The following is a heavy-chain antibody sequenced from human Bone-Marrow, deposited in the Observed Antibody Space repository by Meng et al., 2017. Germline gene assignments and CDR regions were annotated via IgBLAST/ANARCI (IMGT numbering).Heavy chain of an antibody. J-gene: IGHJ4*02. CDR3: ARNISSSGYYYGGY. Sequence: SETLSLTCTVSGGSITTYYWSWIRQPAGKGLEWIGRIYTSGRTNYNTSLKSRVTMSVEPSKNQFSLKLSSVTAADTAMYYCARNISSSGYYYGGYWGQGTLVTVSS. D-gene: IGHD3-22*01. V-gene: IGHV4-4*07. CDR1: GGSITTYY. CDR2: IYTSGRT.